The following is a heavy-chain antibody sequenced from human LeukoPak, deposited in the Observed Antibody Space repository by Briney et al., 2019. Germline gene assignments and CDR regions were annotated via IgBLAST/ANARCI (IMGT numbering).Heavy chain of an antibody. V-gene: IGHV3-23*01. Sequence: PGGSLRLSCAASGFTFSSSGMHWVRQAPGKGLEWVSAISGSGGSTYYADSVKGRFTISRDNSKNTLYLQMNSLRAEDTAVYYCARGSRAARPKQGFDYWGQGTLVTVSS. J-gene: IGHJ4*02. CDR3: ARGSRAARPKQGFDY. D-gene: IGHD6-6*01. CDR2: ISGSGGST. CDR1: GFTFSSSG.